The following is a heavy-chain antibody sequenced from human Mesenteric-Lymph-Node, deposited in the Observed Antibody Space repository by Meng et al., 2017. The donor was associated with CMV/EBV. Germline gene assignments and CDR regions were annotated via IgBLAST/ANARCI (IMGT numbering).Heavy chain of an antibody. Sequence: IAGDSVSRNSATWNWNRQSPSRGLEGLGRTYYRSKWSNDYAVSVKSRITINPDTSKNQYSLHLNSVTPEDTAVYYCARDDSGNYFDFWGQGTLVTVSS. J-gene: IGHJ4*02. CDR2: TYYRSKWSN. CDR1: GDSVSRNSAT. V-gene: IGHV6-1*01. D-gene: IGHD4-17*01. CDR3: ARDDSGNYFDF.